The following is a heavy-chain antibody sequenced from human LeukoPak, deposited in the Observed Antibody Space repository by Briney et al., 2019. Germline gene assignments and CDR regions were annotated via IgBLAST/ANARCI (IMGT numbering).Heavy chain of an antibody. Sequence: PGGSLRPSCAASGSTVSSYAMGWVRQDAGEGLGWVSAIRGSGGSTYYADSVKGRFTISRDNSKNTLYLQMNSLSAEDTAVYYCAKVISGVQGVIPYDYWGQGTLVTVSS. CDR1: GSTVSSYA. D-gene: IGHD3-10*01. CDR3: AKVISGVQGVIPYDY. V-gene: IGHV3-23*01. J-gene: IGHJ4*02. CDR2: IRGSGGST.